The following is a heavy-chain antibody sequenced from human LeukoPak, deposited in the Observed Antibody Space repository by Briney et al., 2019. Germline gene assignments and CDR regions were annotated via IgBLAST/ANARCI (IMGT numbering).Heavy chain of an antibody. CDR3: ARGLGRDAFDI. Sequence: PGGSLRLSCAASGFPFSSYSMNWVRQAPGKGLEWVSSISSSSSYIYYADSVKGRFTISRDNAKNSLYLQMNSLRAEDTAVYYCARGLGRDAFDIWGQGTMVTVSS. D-gene: IGHD3-9*01. CDR1: GFPFSSYS. CDR2: ISSSSSYI. V-gene: IGHV3-21*01. J-gene: IGHJ3*02.